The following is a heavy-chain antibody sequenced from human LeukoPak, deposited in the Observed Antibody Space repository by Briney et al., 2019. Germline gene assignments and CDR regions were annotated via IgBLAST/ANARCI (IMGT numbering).Heavy chain of an antibody. CDR1: GYTFTGYL. CDR2: INPNSGGT. D-gene: IGHD6-13*01. Sequence: ASVKVSCKASGYTFTGYLMHWVRQAPGQGPEWMGWINPNSGGTNYAQKFQGRVTMTRDTSINTTYMELSRLKSDDTAVYYCARDVRRNNSSHIDCWGQGALVTVSS. J-gene: IGHJ4*02. CDR3: ARDVRRNNSSHIDC. V-gene: IGHV1-2*02.